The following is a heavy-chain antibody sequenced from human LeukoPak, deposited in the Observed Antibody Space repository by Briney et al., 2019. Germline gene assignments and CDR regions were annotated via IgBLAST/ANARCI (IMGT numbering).Heavy chain of an antibody. V-gene: IGHV3-21*01. CDR1: GFTFSS. J-gene: IGHJ3*02. CDR2: ISSSSYI. D-gene: IGHD1-26*01. Sequence: GGSLRLSCAASGFTFSSMNWVRQAPGKGLEWVSSISSSSYIYYADSVKGRFTISRDNAKNSLYLQMNSLRAEDTAVYYCARDSGSYYRLAFDIWGQGTMVTVSS. CDR3: ARDSGSYYRLAFDI.